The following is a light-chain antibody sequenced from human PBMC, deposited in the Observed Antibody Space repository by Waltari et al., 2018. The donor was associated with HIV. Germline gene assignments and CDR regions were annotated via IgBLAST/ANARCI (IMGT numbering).Light chain of an antibody. CDR3: QSVESSGSRV. CDR2: KDN. Sequence: SYELTQPPSVSASPGQTARITCSGDALPKQYVYWYQQRPGQAPVLVIYKDNERPSGSPERFSCSSSGTTVTLTISGVQAEDEADYYCQSVESSGSRVFGGGTKLTVL. J-gene: IGLJ3*02. CDR1: ALPKQY. V-gene: IGLV3-25*03.